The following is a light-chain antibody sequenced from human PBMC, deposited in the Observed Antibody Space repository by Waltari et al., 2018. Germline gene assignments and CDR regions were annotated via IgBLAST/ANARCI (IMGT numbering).Light chain of an antibody. V-gene: IGKV3-20*01. CDR1: QSVRSSY. J-gene: IGKJ2*01. CDR3: QQYDTSPYT. CDR2: SSS. Sequence: EIVLTQSPGTLSLSPGERATLSCRASQSVRSSYLAWYQLKTGQAPRLLIYSSSSRATGSPDRFSGSGSGTDFTLTISRLEPEEFAMYYCQQYDTSPYTFGQGTKLQIK.